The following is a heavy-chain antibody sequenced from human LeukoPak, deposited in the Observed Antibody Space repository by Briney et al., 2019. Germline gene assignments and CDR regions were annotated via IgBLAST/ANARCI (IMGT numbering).Heavy chain of an antibody. V-gene: IGHV4-61*01. CDR2: IYYSGST. CDR1: GGSVSSGSYY. J-gene: IGHJ4*02. Sequence: PSETLSLTCTVSGGSVSSGSYYWSWIRQPPGKGLAWIGYIYYSGSTNYNPSLKSRVTISVDTSKNQFSLKLSSVTAADTAVYYCASTSAYYDFWSGFTTGGQGTLVTVSS. D-gene: IGHD3-3*01. CDR3: ASTSAYYDFWSGFTT.